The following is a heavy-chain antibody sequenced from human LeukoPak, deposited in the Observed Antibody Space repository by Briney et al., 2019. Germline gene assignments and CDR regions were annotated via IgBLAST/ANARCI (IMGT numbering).Heavy chain of an antibody. CDR1: GFTLSSYA. D-gene: IGHD6-19*01. CDR2: ISGSGVST. J-gene: IGHJ5*02. CDR3: AKDQSSGWSRGGWFDP. Sequence: PGGSLRLSCAASGFTLSSYAMSWVRQAPGKGLEWVSAISGSGVSTYYADSVKGRFTISRDNSKNTLYLQMNSLRAEDTAVYYCAKDQSSGWSRGGWFDPWGQGTLVTVSS. V-gene: IGHV3-23*01.